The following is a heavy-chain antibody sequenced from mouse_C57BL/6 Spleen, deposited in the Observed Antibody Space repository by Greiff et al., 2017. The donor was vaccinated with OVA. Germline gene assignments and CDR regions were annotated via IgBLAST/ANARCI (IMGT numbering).Heavy chain of an antibody. CDR1: GYTFTSYD. CDR3: ASGGVYGSSFTGYFDV. V-gene: IGHV1-85*01. Sequence: VHLVESGPELVKPGASVKLSCKASGYTFTSYDINWVKQRPGQGLEWIGWIYPRDGSTKYNEKFKGKATLTVDTSSSTAYMELHSLTSEDSAVYFCASGGVYGSSFTGYFDVWGTGTTVTVSS. J-gene: IGHJ1*03. CDR2: IYPRDGST. D-gene: IGHD1-1*01.